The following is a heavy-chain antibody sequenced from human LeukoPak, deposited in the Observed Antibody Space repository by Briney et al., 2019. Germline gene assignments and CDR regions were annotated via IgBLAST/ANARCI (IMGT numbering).Heavy chain of an antibody. Sequence: SETLSLTCTVSGGSISSSSYYWGWIRQPPGKGLEWIGSIYYSGYTNYNPSLKSRVTISVDTSKNQFSLKLSSVTAADTAVYYCLGSGSYPRLPLGYWGQGTLVTVSS. CDR2: IYYSGYT. CDR1: GGSISSSSYY. D-gene: IGHD3-10*02. V-gene: IGHV4-39*07. CDR3: LGSGSYPRLPLGY. J-gene: IGHJ4*02.